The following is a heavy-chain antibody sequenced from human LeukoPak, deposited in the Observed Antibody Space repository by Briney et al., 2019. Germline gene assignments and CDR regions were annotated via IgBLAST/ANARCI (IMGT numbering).Heavy chain of an antibody. CDR2: IYTSGST. CDR3: ARRITIFQDAFDI. V-gene: IGHV4-4*07. J-gene: IGHJ3*02. D-gene: IGHD3-3*01. Sequence: SETLSLTCTVSGGSMNSYYWSWIRQPAGKGLEWIGRIYTSGSTYYNPSLKSRVTISVDTSKSQFSLKLSSVTAADTAVYYCARRITIFQDAFDIWGQGTMVTVSS. CDR1: GGSMNSYY.